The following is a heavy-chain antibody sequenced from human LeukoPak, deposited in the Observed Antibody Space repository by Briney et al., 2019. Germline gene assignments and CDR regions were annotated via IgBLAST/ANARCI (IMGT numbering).Heavy chain of an antibody. Sequence: QAGGSLRLSCAASGFSFTTYWMGWVRQAPGKGLEWVSGINWNGGSTGYADSVKGRFTISRDNAKNSLYLQMNSLRAEDTALYHCARGARFLGAATPHYYYYYYMDVWGKGTTVTISS. CDR3: ARGARFLGAATPHYYYYYYMDV. J-gene: IGHJ6*03. CDR1: GFSFTTYW. V-gene: IGHV3-20*01. D-gene: IGHD2-15*01. CDR2: INWNGGST.